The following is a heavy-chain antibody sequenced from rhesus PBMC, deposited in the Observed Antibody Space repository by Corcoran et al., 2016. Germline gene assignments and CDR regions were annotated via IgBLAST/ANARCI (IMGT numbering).Heavy chain of an antibody. Sequence: EVQLVESGGGLAKPGGSLRLSCAASGFTFSSYAMHWVRQAPGKGLDRVAAINTGGSTYDADSLKGRFNISRDNSKNTVSLQMNSLRAEDTAVYYCAKDRAMHYFDFWGQGVLVTVSS. CDR2: INTGGST. V-gene: IGHV3-103*01. CDR1: GFTFSSYA. CDR3: AKDRAMHYFDF. J-gene: IGHJ4*01.